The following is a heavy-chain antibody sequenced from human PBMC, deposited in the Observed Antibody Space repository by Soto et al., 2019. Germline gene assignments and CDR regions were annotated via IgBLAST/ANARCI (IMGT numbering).Heavy chain of an antibody. Sequence: GASVKVSCKASGGTFSSYAISCVRQAPGQGLEWMGGIIPIFGTANYAQKFQGRVTITADESTSTAYMELSSLRSEDTAVYYCARNTGYSSSWPDYWGQGTLVTVSS. D-gene: IGHD6-13*01. CDR2: IIPIFGTA. CDR3: ARNTGYSSSWPDY. V-gene: IGHV1-69*13. J-gene: IGHJ4*02. CDR1: GGTFSSYA.